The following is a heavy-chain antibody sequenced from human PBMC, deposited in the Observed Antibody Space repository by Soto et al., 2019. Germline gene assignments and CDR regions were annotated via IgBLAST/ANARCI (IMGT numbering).Heavy chain of an antibody. CDR2: VSAYNGNA. Sequence: APVKVSCETSGYTFTSHGISWVRQATGQGLEWMGWVSAYNGNANYAPGFQGRVTITTDTSRNTVHMELRSLRADDTAVYYCARETIAVAFTRGGYDNWGQGTLVNVSS. CDR3: ARETIAVAFTRGGYDN. V-gene: IGHV1-18*04. J-gene: IGHJ4*02. D-gene: IGHD6-19*01. CDR1: GYTFTSHG.